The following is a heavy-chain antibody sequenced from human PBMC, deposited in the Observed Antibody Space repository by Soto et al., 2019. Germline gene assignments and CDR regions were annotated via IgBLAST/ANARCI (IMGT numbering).Heavy chain of an antibody. V-gene: IGHV4-59*08. D-gene: IGHD6-13*01. CDR3: ARLIRGQQLASPHSYYYYYYMDV. J-gene: IGHJ6*03. Sequence: SETLSLTCTVSGGSISSYYWSWIRQPPGKGLEWIGYIYYSGSTNYNPSLKSRVTISVDTSKNQFSLKLSSVTAADTAVYYCARLIRGQQLASPHSYYYYYYMDVWGKGTTVTVSS. CDR1: GGSISSYY. CDR2: IYYSGST.